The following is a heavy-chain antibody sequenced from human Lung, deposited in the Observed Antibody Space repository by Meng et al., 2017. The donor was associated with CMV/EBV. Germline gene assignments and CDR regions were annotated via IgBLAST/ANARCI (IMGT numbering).Heavy chain of an antibody. V-gene: IGHV3-48*03. CDR1: GFTFSSYE. CDR2: ISSSGSTI. J-gene: IGHJ6*02. CDR3: ARAGITMVRGVMVDYYGMDV. Sequence: LTCAASGFTFSSYEMNWVRQAPGKGLEWVSYISSSGSTIYYADSVKGRFTISRDNAKNSLYLQMNSLRAEDTAVYYCARAGITMVRGVMVDYYGMDVWGQGTXVNVSS. D-gene: IGHD3-10*01.